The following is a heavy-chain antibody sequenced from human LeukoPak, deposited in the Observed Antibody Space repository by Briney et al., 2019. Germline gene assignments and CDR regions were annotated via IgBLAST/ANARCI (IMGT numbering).Heavy chain of an antibody. Sequence: PGGSLRLSCAASGFTFSSYGMHWVRQAPGKGLEWVALISYDGSNKYYADSVKGRFTISRDNSKNTLYLQMNSLRAEDTAVYYGATRGGVGRNNWFDPWGQGTLVTVSS. D-gene: IGHD3-16*01. CDR1: GFTFSSYG. J-gene: IGHJ5*02. CDR3: ATRGGVGRNNWFDP. V-gene: IGHV3-30*03. CDR2: ISYDGSNK.